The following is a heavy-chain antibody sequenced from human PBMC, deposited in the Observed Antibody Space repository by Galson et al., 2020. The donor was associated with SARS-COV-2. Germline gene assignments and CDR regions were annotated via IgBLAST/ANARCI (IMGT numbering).Heavy chain of an antibody. CDR2: ISSSSSYL. CDR1: GFTFSSNS. CDR3: ALEYSSGWLIIGY. J-gene: IGHJ4*02. Sequence: TGGSLRLPCEASGFTFSSNSMNWVRQAPGKGLEWVSSISSSSSYLYYADSVKGRFTISRDKAKNSLYLQMNSLKAEDTAVYYCALEYSSGWLIIGYWGQGTLLIGSS. V-gene: IGHV3-21*01. D-gene: IGHD6-19*01.